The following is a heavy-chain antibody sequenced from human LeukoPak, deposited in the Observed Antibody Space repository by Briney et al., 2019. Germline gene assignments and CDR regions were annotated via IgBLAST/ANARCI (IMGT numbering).Heavy chain of an antibody. D-gene: IGHD1-26*01. CDR3: VVGATNEGGAFDI. V-gene: IGHV4-59*01. CDR2: IYYSGST. J-gene: IGHJ3*02. Sequence: SETLSLTCTVSGGSISSYYWSWIRQPPGKGLEWIGYIYYSGSTNYNPSLKSRVTISVDTSKNQFSLKLSSVTAADTAVYYCVVGATNEGGAFDIWGQGTMVTVSS. CDR1: GGSISSYY.